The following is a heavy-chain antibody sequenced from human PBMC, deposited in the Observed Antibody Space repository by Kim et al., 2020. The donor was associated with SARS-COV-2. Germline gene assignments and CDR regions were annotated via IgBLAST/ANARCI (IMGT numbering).Heavy chain of an antibody. CDR1: GFTFSNAW. V-gene: IGHV3-15*01. Sequence: GGSLRLSCAASGFTFSNAWMSWVRQAPGKGLEWVGRIKSKTDGGTTDYAAPVKGRFTISRDDSKNTLYLQMNSLKTEDTAVYYCTTFGEDYYYYYGMDVWGQGTTVTVSS. CDR3: TTFGEDYYYYYGMDV. CDR2: IKSKTDGGTT. D-gene: IGHD3-10*01. J-gene: IGHJ6*02.